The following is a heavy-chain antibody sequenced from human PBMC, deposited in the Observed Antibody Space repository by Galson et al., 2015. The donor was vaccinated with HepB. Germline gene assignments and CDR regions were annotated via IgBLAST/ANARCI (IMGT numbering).Heavy chain of an antibody. D-gene: IGHD3-3*01. CDR1: GFTVSSNY. CDR3: ARDGDYYYGMDV. J-gene: IGHJ6*02. Sequence: SLRLSCAASGFTVSSNYMSWVRQAPGKGLEWVSVIYSGGNTYYADSVKGRFTISRDNSKNTLYLQMNSLRAEDTAVYHCARDGDYYYGMDVWGQGTTVTVSS. V-gene: IGHV3-66*01. CDR2: IYSGGNT.